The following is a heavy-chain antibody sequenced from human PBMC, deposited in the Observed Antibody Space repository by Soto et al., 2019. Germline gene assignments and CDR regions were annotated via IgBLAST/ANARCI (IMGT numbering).Heavy chain of an antibody. Sequence: ASVKVSCKASGYTFTSYDINWVRQATGQGLEWMGWMNPNSGNTGYAQKFQGRVTMTRNTSISTAYMELSSLRSEDTAVYYCARGLEGWFGELSGRDYHYYMDVWGKGTTVTVSS. CDR2: MNPNSGNT. V-gene: IGHV1-8*01. CDR3: ARGLEGWFGELSGRDYHYYMDV. D-gene: IGHD3-10*01. CDR1: GYTFTSYD. J-gene: IGHJ6*03.